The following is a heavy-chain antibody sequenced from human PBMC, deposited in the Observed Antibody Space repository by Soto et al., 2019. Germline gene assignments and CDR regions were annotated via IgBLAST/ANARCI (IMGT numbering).Heavy chain of an antibody. CDR2: INPSGGST. V-gene: IGHV1-46*01. J-gene: IGHJ3*02. D-gene: IGHD1-26*01. CDR3: ARLEWELDDAFDI. CDR1: GYTFTSYY. Sequence: ASVKVSCKASGYTFTSYYMHWVRQAPGQGLEWMGIINPSGGSTSYAQKFQGRVTMTRDTSTSTVYMELSSLRPEDTAVYYCARLEWELDDAFDIWGQGTMVTVSS.